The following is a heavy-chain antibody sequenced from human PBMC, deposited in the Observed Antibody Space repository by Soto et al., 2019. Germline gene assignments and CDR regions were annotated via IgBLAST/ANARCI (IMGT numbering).Heavy chain of an antibody. D-gene: IGHD3-22*01. Sequence: QVQLVQSGAEVKKPGSSVKVSCKASGGTFSSYAISWVRQAPGQGLEWMGGIIPIFGTANYAQKFQGRVTITADESTSTAYMELSSLRSEDTAVYYCARDRHQESYDGSGYYYNDAFDIWGQGTMVTVSS. CDR3: ARDRHQESYDGSGYYYNDAFDI. CDR2: IIPIFGTA. CDR1: GGTFSSYA. V-gene: IGHV1-69*12. J-gene: IGHJ3*02.